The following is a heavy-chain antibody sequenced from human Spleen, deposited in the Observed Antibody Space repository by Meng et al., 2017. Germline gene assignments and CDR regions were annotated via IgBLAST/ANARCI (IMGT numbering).Heavy chain of an antibody. D-gene: IGHD2-2*02. CDR2: IEYSGST. Sequence: QGQLKQWGAGLLKPSEALSLTCAVYGGAFIDHYWTWIRQSPGKGLEWIGEIEYSGSTNYNPSLQSRVTVSVDTIKKQFSLKLTSLTAADTAVYYCARGAIATIRSLDPWGQGTLVTVSS. CDR1: GGAFIDHY. J-gene: IGHJ5*02. CDR3: ARGAIATIRSLDP. V-gene: IGHV4-34*01.